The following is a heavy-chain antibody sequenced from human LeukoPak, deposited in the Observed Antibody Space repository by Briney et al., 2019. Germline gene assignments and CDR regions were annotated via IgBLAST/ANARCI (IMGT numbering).Heavy chain of an antibody. CDR2: IKSKTDGGTT. CDR3: TQQVPYNWFDP. D-gene: IGHD4/OR15-4a*01. J-gene: IGHJ5*02. CDR1: GFTFSNAW. Sequence: PGGSLRLSCAASGFTFSNAWMSWVRQAPGKGLEWVGRIKSKTDGGTTDYAAPVKGRFTISRDDSKNTLYLQMNSLKTEDTAVYYCTQQVPYNWFDPWGQGTLVTVSS. V-gene: IGHV3-15*01.